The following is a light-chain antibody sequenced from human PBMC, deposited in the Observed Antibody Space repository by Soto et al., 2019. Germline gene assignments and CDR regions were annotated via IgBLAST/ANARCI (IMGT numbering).Light chain of an antibody. CDR2: AAS. V-gene: IGKV1-39*01. CDR3: QQSYATPRT. CDR1: ESISTY. Sequence: IQMTQSPPSLSASVGDRVTITCRASESISTYLNWYQQKSGTAPRLLIYAASILQPGVSSRFSGSGSGTEFTLTISSLQPDDFATYYCQQSYATPRTFGQGNRVEI. J-gene: IGKJ1*01.